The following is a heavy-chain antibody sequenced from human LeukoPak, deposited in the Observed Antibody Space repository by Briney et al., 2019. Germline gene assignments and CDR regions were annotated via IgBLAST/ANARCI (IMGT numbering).Heavy chain of an antibody. CDR1: GFSFSNYA. CDR2: ISYDGSNK. V-gene: IGHV3-30-3*01. J-gene: IGHJ4*02. CDR3: ARDEEDGYNVNRLDY. Sequence: GRSLRLSCAASGFSFSNYAMHWVRQTPGKGLEWVAVISYDGSNKYYADSVKGRFTISRDNSKNTLYLQMNSLRAEDTAVYYCARDEEDGYNVNRLDYWGQGTLVTVSS. D-gene: IGHD5-24*01.